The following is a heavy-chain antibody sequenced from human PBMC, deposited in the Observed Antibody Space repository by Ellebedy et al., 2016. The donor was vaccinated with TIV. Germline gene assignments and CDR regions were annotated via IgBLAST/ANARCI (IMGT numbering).Heavy chain of an antibody. V-gene: IGHV3-23*01. Sequence: GESLKISCAASGFTFSSYAMSWVRQAPGKGLEWVSAISGSGGSKYYADSVKGRFTIARHNAKNSVYLQMNSLRAEDTAVYYCARDNDYSSGGGVRWGQGTLVTVSS. CDR2: ISGSGGSK. CDR3: ARDNDYSSGGGVR. J-gene: IGHJ4*02. D-gene: IGHD6-19*01. CDR1: GFTFSSYA.